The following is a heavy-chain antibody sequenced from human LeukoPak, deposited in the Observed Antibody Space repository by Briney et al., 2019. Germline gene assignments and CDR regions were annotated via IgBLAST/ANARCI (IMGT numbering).Heavy chain of an antibody. Sequence: GGSLRLSCAASGFTFSSYWMSWVRQAPGKGLEWVANIKQDGSEKYYVDSVKGRFTISRDNAKNSLYLQMNSLRAEDTAVYCCARRNEFWSGYSYYFDYWGQGTLVTVSS. J-gene: IGHJ4*02. CDR3: ARRNEFWSGYSYYFDY. CDR2: IKQDGSEK. D-gene: IGHD3-3*01. CDR1: GFTFSSYW. V-gene: IGHV3-7*01.